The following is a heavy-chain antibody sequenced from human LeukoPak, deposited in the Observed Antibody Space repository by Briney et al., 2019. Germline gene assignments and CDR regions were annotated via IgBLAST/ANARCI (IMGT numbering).Heavy chain of an antibody. CDR3: ARGPSGYHNT. Sequence: SETLSLTCAVYGGSFSGYYWSWIRQPPGKGLEWIGEINHSGSTNYNPSLKSRVTISVDTSKNQFSLKLSSVTAADTAVYYCARGPSGYHNTGGQGTLVTVPS. CDR1: GGSFSGYY. J-gene: IGHJ4*02. D-gene: IGHD5-12*01. V-gene: IGHV4-34*01. CDR2: INHSGST.